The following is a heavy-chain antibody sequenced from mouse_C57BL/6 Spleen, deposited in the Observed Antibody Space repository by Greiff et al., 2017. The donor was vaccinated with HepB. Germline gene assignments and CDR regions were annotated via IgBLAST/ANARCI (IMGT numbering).Heavy chain of an antibody. J-gene: IGHJ3*01. CDR1: GFTFSSYG. CDR3: ASHVLLRSWFAY. V-gene: IGHV5-6*01. D-gene: IGHD1-1*01. CDR2: ISSGGSYT. Sequence: EVKLVESGGDLVKPGGSLKLSCAASGFTFSSYGMSWVRQTPDKRLEWVATISSGGSYTYYPDSVKGRFTISRDNAKNTPYLQMSSLKSEDTAMYYCASHVLLRSWFAYWGQGTLVTVSA.